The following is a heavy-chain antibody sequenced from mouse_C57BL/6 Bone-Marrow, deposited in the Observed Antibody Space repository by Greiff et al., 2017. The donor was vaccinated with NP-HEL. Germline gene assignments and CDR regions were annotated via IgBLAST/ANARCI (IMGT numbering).Heavy chain of an antibody. CDR2: IWSGGGT. Sequence: QVQLKESGPGLVQPSQSLSITCTVSGFSLTSYGVHWVRQSPGKGLEWLGVIWSGGGTDYNAAFISRLSISKDNSKSQVFVKMNSLQADDTAIYYCARNHGAWFAYWGQGTLVTVSA. CDR1: GFSLTSYG. J-gene: IGHJ3*01. V-gene: IGHV2-2*01. CDR3: ARNHGAWFAY.